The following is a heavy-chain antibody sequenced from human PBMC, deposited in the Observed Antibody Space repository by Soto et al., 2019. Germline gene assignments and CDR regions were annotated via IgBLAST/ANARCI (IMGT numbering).Heavy chain of an antibody. J-gene: IGHJ5*01. Sequence: PGGSLRLSCEFSGFAFIFYSMSGVRKAPGKGLEWVASISGNGGTTYYAASGKGRFTFSRDNSKNTLYLQMNNLRGEDTAVYYCAKDRGGFTNGWEFFDSWGQGTLVTV. CDR1: GFAFIFYS. CDR2: ISGNGGTT. CDR3: AKDRGGFTNGWEFFDS. D-gene: IGHD3-10*01. V-gene: IGHV3-23*01.